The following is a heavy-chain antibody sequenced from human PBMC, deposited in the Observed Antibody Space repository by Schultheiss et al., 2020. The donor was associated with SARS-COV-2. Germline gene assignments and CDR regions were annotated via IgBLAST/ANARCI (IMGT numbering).Heavy chain of an antibody. D-gene: IGHD6-13*01. CDR1: GYTFTSYG. CDR2: ISAYNGNT. J-gene: IGHJ6*02. V-gene: IGHV1-18*01. Sequence: ASVKVSCKASGYTFTSYGISWVRQAPGQGLEWMGWISAYNGNTNYAQKFQGRVTMTRDTSISTAYMELSRLRSDDTALYYCARVTTAAGLGNLPYYGMDVWGQGTTVTVSS. CDR3: ARVTTAAGLGNLPYYGMDV.